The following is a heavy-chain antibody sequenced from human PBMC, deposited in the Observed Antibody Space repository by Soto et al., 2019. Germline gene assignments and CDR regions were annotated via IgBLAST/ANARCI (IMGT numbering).Heavy chain of an antibody. Sequence: QVQLVQSGAEMRKPGASVKVSCKASGYPFSTYDINWVRQATGQGLEWMGWMSPDTGNAVYAQKFKGRVTMTRDTSTSTAYMEPSSLKSDETAVYYCARGTPYGFDIWGQGTVLTLSS. CDR2: MSPDTGNA. CDR3: ARGTPYGFDI. CDR1: GYPFSTYD. V-gene: IGHV1-8*01. J-gene: IGHJ3*02.